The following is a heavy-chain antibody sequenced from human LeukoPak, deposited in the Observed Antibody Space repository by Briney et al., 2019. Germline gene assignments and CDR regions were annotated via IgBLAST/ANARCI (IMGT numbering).Heavy chain of an antibody. D-gene: IGHD5-18*01. CDR1: GGSISSYY. Sequence: PSETLSLTCTVSGGSISSYYWTWIRQPPGKGLEWIGYIYYSGTTYYNPSLKSRVTISVDTSKNQFSLKLSSVTAADTAVYYCAKHSYGLDRFDYWGQGTLVTVSS. CDR3: AKHSYGLDRFDY. CDR2: IYYSGTT. J-gene: IGHJ4*02. V-gene: IGHV4-59*08.